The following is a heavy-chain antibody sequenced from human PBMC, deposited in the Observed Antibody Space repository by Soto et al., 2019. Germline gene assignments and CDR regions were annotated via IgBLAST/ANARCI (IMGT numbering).Heavy chain of an antibody. J-gene: IGHJ4*02. CDR3: AKDFSCGY. V-gene: IGHV3-23*01. D-gene: IGHD6-6*01. CDR2: ISASGGST. CDR1: GFTFSSYA. Sequence: EVQMLGSGGDLVQPGGSLRLSCAASGFTFSSYAMSWVRQAPGKGLEWGSSISASGGSTDYADSVRGRFTISRDNSRNTLYLHMSSLRAEDTAVYYCAKDFSCGYWGQGTLVTVSS.